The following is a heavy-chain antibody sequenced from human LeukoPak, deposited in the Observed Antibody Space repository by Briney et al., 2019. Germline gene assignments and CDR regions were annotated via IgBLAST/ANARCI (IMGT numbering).Heavy chain of an antibody. V-gene: IGHV3-7*04. CDR1: GFTFSSYG. Sequence: GGSLRLSCAASGFTFSSYGMNWVRQAPGKGLEWVANIKQDGSKKSYVDSVKGRFTISRDNAKNSLYLQMNNLRAEDTAIYYCTRVGYIDEGIDYWGQGTLVTVSS. CDR2: IKQDGSKK. J-gene: IGHJ4*02. CDR3: TRVGYIDEGIDY. D-gene: IGHD5-24*01.